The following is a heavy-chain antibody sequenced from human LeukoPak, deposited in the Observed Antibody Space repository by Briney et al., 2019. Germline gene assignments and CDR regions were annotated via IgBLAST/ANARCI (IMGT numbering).Heavy chain of an antibody. CDR1: GGSISSFY. D-gene: IGHD3-22*01. Sequence: PSETLSLTCTVSGGSISSFYWSWIRQPAGKGLEWIGRIYTSGSTNYNPSLKSRVTMSVDTSKNQFSLKLSSVTVADTAVYYCARVNYYDSSGRGAFNIWGQGTMVTVSS. CDR2: IYTSGST. J-gene: IGHJ3*02. CDR3: ARVNYYDSSGRGAFNI. V-gene: IGHV4-4*07.